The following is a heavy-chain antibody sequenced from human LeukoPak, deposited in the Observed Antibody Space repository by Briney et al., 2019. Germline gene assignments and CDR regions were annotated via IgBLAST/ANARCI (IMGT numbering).Heavy chain of an antibody. V-gene: IGHV3-11*01. J-gene: IGHJ5*02. CDR3: AKITGTRRGWFDP. CDR2: ISSSGSTI. D-gene: IGHD1-7*01. Sequence: GGSLRLSCAASGFTFSDYYMSWIRQAPGKGLEWVSYISSSGSTIYYADSVKGRFTISRDNSKNTLYLQMNSLRAEDTAVYYCAKITGTRRGWFDPWGQGTLVTVSS. CDR1: GFTFSDYY.